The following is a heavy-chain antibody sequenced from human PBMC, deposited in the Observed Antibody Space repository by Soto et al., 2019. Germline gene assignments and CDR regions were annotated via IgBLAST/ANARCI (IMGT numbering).Heavy chain of an antibody. Sequence: QLQLQESGPGLVRPTETLYLTCTVSGGSISNTSYYWGWVRQPPGRGLERSGDIFYTGRTYYSPSLKSRVTVSVDTSRERLSLTLTSVTAADTAVYFCSSLTFRIAAARHGRSNWFGPGAPSTLVTVCS. D-gene: IGHD2-21*01. J-gene: IGHJ5*02. V-gene: IGHV4-39*01. CDR1: GGSISNTSYY. CDR3: SSLTFRIAAARHGRSNWFGP. CDR2: IFYTGRT.